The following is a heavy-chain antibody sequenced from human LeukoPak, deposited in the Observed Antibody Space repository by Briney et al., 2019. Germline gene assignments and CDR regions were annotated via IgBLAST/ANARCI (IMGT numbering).Heavy chain of an antibody. CDR2: IYYSGST. D-gene: IGHD5/OR15-5a*01. CDR3: ARDVQSVYDY. CDR1: GGSMSSYY. V-gene: IGHV4-59*01. J-gene: IGHJ4*02. Sequence: SETLSLTCTVSGGSMSSYYWSWIRQLPGKGLEWIGCIYYSGSTNYNSSLKGRVTISVDTSKNQFSLQLNSVTAADTAVYYCARDVQSVYDYWGQGTLVTVSS.